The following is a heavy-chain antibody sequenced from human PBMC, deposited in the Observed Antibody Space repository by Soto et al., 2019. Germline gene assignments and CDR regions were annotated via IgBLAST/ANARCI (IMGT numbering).Heavy chain of an antibody. CDR3: ARDYGYCSGGSCYAHFDY. CDR2: IIPILGIA. Sequence: SVKVSCKASGGTFSSYTISWLRQAPGQGLEWMGRIIPILGIANYAQKFQGRVTITADKSTSTAYMELSSLRSEDTAVYYCARDYGYCSGGSCYAHFDYWGQGTLVTVSS. CDR1: GGTFSSYT. V-gene: IGHV1-69*04. J-gene: IGHJ4*02. D-gene: IGHD2-15*01.